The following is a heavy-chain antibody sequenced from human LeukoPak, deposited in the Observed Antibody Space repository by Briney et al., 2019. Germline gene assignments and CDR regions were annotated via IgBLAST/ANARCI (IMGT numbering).Heavy chain of an antibody. J-gene: IGHJ4*01. D-gene: IGHD1-26*01. CDR1: GYTFTAYY. Sequence: ASVKVSCKASGYTFTAYYMHWVRQAPGQGLEWMGWINPNSGGTNYAQKFQGRVTMTRDTSISTAYMELSRLRSDDTAVYYCAKSRVGATSGDYWGQGTLVTVSS. CDR3: AKSRVGATSGDY. CDR2: INPNSGGT. V-gene: IGHV1-2*02.